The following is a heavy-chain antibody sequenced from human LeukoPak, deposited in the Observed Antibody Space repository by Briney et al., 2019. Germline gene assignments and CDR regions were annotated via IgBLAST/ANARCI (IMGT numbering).Heavy chain of an antibody. Sequence: GESLRLSCAAYGFTFSDYYMSWIRQAPGRGLEWISYITGSGNIQYYADSVQGRFIISRDNAQNSLFLQMNSLSADDTAIYYCARRLDAFDLWGQGTMVTVSS. V-gene: IGHV3-11*01. J-gene: IGHJ3*01. CDR1: GFTFSDYY. CDR3: ARRLDAFDL. CDR2: ITGSGNIQ.